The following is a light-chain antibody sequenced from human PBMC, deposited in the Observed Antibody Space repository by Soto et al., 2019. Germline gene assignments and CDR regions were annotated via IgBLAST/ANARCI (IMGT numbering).Light chain of an antibody. CDR2: DVS. Sequence: DIPMTQSPSTLSASVGDRVTITCRASQSVRGSLAWYQQQPGKATKLLIYDVSNLESGVPSRFSAFGSGTEFTLSISSLQPDDFGTYYCQQFYMGWTFGQGTRVDLK. V-gene: IGKV1-5*01. CDR3: QQFYMGWT. CDR1: QSVRGS. J-gene: IGKJ1*01.